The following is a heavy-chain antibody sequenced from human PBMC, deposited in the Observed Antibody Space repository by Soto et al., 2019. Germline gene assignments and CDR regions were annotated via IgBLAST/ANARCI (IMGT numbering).Heavy chain of an antibody. CDR2: IYSSGNT. CDR1: GFTVSSNH. J-gene: IGHJ5*02. D-gene: IGHD2-15*01. CDR3: ARGYCSGGRCYPIWFDP. V-gene: IGHV3-53*01. Sequence: GGSLRLSCAASGFTVSSNHMSWVRQAPGKGLEWVSVIYSSGNTYYADSVKGRFTISRDNSKNTLFLQMNSLRAEDTAVYYCARGYCSGGRCYPIWFDPWGQGTLVTSPQ.